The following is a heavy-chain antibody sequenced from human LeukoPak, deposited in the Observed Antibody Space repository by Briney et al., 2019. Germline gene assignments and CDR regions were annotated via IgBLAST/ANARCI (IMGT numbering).Heavy chain of an antibody. CDR1: GGSISSSSYY. J-gene: IGHJ6*03. CDR3: ARHGRYSYGYGNYYYYMDV. D-gene: IGHD5-18*01. Sequence: PSETLSLTCTVSGGSISSSSYYWGWIRQPPGKGLEWIGSIYYSGGTYYNPSLKSRVTISVDTSKNQFSLKLSSVTAADTAVYYCARHGRYSYGYGNYYYYMDVWGKGTTVTVSS. CDR2: IYYSGGT. V-gene: IGHV4-39*01.